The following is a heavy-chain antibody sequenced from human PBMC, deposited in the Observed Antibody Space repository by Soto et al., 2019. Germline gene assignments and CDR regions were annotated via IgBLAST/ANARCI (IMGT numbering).Heavy chain of an antibody. CDR3: ARRRYDMLTGYFHAPFDY. D-gene: IGHD3-9*01. Sequence: SETLSLTCAVSGGSMRSSTDYWGWIRQPPGKGLEWIGNIYYSGSTYYNPSLMSRVTVSVDTSKNQFSLKLSSVTAADTAVYYCARRRYDMLTGYFHAPFDYWGQGALVT. V-gene: IGHV4-39*01. J-gene: IGHJ4*02. CDR2: IYYSGST. CDR1: GGSMRSSTDY.